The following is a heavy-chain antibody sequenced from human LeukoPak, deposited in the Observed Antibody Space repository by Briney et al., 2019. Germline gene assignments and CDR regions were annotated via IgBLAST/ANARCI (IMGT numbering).Heavy chain of an antibody. D-gene: IGHD2-2*01. V-gene: IGHV4-38-2*02. Sequence: SETLSLTCSVSGYSISSGYYWGWIRQAPGKGLEWVGAIYHTGTTYYDPFLKSRVTISVHTSTNQFSLRLNSVTAADTAVYYCASPAAMSYYYMDVWGKGTTVTVSS. CDR1: GYSISSGYY. CDR2: IYHTGTT. J-gene: IGHJ6*03. CDR3: ASPAAMSYYYMDV.